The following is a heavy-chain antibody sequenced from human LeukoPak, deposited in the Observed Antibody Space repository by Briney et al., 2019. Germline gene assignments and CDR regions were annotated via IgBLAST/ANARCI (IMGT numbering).Heavy chain of an antibody. J-gene: IGHJ5*02. CDR3: ARSPSPTVVVPAAIWWFDP. CDR1: GGTFSSYA. D-gene: IGHD2-2*01. CDR2: IIPIFGTA. Sequence: GASVKVSCKASGGTFSSYAISWVRQAPGQGLEWMGGIIPIFGTANYAQKFQGRVTITADESTSTAYMELSSLRSEDTAVYYCARSPSPTVVVPAAIWWFDPWGQGTLVTVSS. V-gene: IGHV1-69*01.